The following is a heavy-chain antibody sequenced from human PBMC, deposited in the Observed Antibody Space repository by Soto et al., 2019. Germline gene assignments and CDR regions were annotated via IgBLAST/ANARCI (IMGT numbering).Heavy chain of an antibody. CDR3: AGTAYCTNGVCYSSYYYYCMDV. D-gene: IGHD2-8*01. Sequence: SGTLSLTCTVSGGSISSYYWSWIRQPPGKGLEWIGYIYYSGSTSYNPSLKSRVTISVDTSKNQFSLWLSSVTAADTAVYYCAGTAYCTNGVCYSSYYYYCMDVWGKGTTVTVSS. CDR1: GGSISSYY. CDR2: IYYSGST. J-gene: IGHJ6*03. V-gene: IGHV4-59*08.